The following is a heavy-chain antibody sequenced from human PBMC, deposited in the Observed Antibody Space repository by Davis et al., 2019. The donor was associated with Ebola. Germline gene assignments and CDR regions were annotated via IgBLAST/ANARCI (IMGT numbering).Heavy chain of an antibody. Sequence: SETLSLTCTVSGASISSRSYYWGWIRQPPGKGLEWVGSFSYGDNTHYYNPSLRSRVSMSVDTSKNQFSMKLDSVTAADTAVYYCASDPAVAAQMGWYYFDYWGQGIPVTVSS. V-gene: IGHV4-39*02. CDR1: GASISSRSYY. D-gene: IGHD2-15*01. CDR3: ASDPAVAAQMGWYYFDY. CDR2: FSYGDNTH. J-gene: IGHJ4*02.